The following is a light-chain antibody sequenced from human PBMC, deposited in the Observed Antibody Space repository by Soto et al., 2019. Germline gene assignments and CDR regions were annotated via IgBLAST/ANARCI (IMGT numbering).Light chain of an antibody. J-gene: IGKJ5*01. CDR3: QQAASFPIT. CDR2: TAS. V-gene: IGKV1-12*01. CDR1: QGVSTW. Sequence: IPTTQSPSTLSASVGDRVTITCRASQGVSTWLAWYQQKPGKAPNLLIYTASSLQSGVPSRFSGSGSGTDFTLTINGLQPEDFATYYCQQAASFPITLGQGTRLKI.